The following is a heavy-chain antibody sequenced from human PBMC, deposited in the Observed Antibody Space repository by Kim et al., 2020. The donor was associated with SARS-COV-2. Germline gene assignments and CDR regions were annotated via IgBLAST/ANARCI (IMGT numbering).Heavy chain of an antibody. CDR3: ARGNDYGDGPFDY. Sequence: KYSQKFQGRVTITRDTSAGTAYMELSSLRSEDTTIYYCARGNDYGDGPFDYWGQGTLVTVSS. J-gene: IGHJ4*02. V-gene: IGHV1-3*01. D-gene: IGHD4-17*01.